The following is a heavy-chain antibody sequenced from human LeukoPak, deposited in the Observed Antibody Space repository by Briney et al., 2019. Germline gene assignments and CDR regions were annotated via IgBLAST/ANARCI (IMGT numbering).Heavy chain of an antibody. D-gene: IGHD3-10*01. CDR2: ISYDGSNK. V-gene: IGHV3-30*04. Sequence: GGSRRLSCAAFGFTFSSYAMHWVRQAPGKGLEWVAVISYDGSNKYYADSVKGRFTISRDNSKNTLYLQMNSLRAEDTAVYYCASQAPDGSGSYYPIDYWGQGTLVTVSS. CDR3: ASQAPDGSGSYYPIDY. CDR1: GFTFSSYA. J-gene: IGHJ4*02.